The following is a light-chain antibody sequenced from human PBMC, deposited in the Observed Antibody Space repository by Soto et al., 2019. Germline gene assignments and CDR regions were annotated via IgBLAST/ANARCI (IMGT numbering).Light chain of an antibody. CDR1: QGISTY. CDR2: AAS. Sequence: DIQMAEAPSTLSAYAGYRFTITCRASQGISTYLNWSQQKPGKAPKLLIHAASSLHSGVPSRFSGSGSGTDFTLTITGLQPEDFATYYRQQANSFPYTLGQASKVDIK. J-gene: IGKJ2*01. V-gene: IGKV1-12*02. CDR3: QQANSFPYT.